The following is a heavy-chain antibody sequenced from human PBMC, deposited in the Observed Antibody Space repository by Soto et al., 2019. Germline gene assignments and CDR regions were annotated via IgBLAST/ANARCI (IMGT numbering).Heavy chain of an antibody. CDR2: ISYDGSNK. J-gene: IGHJ6*02. Sequence: PGGSLRLSCAASGFTFSSYGMHWVRQAPGKGLEWVAVISYDGSNKHYADSVKGRFTISRDNSKNTLYLQMNSLRAEDTAVYYCAKDRNFAAAGTSRYDYYYGMDVWGQGTTVTVSS. D-gene: IGHD6-13*01. CDR1: GFTFSSYG. CDR3: AKDRNFAAAGTSRYDYYYGMDV. V-gene: IGHV3-30*18.